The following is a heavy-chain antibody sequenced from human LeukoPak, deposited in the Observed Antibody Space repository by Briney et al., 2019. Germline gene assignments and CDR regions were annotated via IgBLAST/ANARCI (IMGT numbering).Heavy chain of an antibody. CDR1: GDSISSYY. CDR2: IYYSGST. CDR3: ARVVVVGSFDY. Sequence: PSETLSLTCTVSGDSISSYYWSWIRQPPGKGLEWIGYIYYSGSTIYNPSLKSRVTISVDTSKNQSSLKLSSVTAADTAVYYCARVVVVGSFDYWGQGTLVTVSS. J-gene: IGHJ4*02. V-gene: IGHV4-59*01. D-gene: IGHD3-22*01.